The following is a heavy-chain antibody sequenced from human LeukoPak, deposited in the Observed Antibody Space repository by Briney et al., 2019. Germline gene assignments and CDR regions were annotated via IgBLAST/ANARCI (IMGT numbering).Heavy chain of an antibody. J-gene: IGHJ4*02. V-gene: IGHV3-15*01. CDR2: IKSKTDGGTT. Sequence: PGGSLRLSCAASGITFSSYAMTWVRQAPGKGLEWVGRIKSKTDGGTTDYAAPVKGRFTISRDDSKNTLYLQMNSLKTEDTAVYYCTTTIDSPFDYWGQGTLVTVSS. D-gene: IGHD3-3*01. CDR3: TTTIDSPFDY. CDR1: GITFSSYA.